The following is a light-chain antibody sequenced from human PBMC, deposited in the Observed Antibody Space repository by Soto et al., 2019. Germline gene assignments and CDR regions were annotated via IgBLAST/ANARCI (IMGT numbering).Light chain of an antibody. CDR3: QQGHNWPLT. J-gene: IGKJ2*01. V-gene: IGKV3-15*01. CDR2: SAA. CDR1: QSISTE. Sequence: EIVMTQSPATLSVSPGERTTLSCRASQSISTELAWYQQKPGQPPSLLIYSAATRATGVPARFTCSGSGSEFTLTISGLQSEDFAVYYCQQGHNWPLTFGQGTRLEI.